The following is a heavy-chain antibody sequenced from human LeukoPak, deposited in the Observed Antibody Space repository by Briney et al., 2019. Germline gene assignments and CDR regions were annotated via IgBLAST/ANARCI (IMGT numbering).Heavy chain of an antibody. D-gene: IGHD2-21*02. CDR2: IYYSGST. CDR1: GGSISTPGYY. J-gene: IGHJ4*02. CDR3: ANGGAYCGADCYLPAFDY. V-gene: IGHV4-31*03. Sequence: SETLSLTCTVSGGSISTPGYYWSWIRQHPGKGLEWIGYIYYSGSTYYNPSLRSRVTISVDTSENQFSLKLSSVTGADTAVYYCANGGAYCGADCYLPAFDYWGQGTLATVSS.